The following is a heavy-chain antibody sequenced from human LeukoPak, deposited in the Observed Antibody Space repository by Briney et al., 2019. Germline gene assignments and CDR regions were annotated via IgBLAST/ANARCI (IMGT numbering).Heavy chain of an antibody. D-gene: IGHD4-17*01. Sequence: GGSLRLSCSASGSTFSSYTMNWVRQAPGKGLEWVSSIDPSSTYIYYADSVKGRLTISRDNAKNSLFLQMNSLRVEDTAVYYCARGSYGDYEYWGQGTLVTVSS. J-gene: IGHJ4*02. CDR1: GSTFSSYT. CDR2: IDPSSTYI. CDR3: ARGSYGDYEY. V-gene: IGHV3-21*01.